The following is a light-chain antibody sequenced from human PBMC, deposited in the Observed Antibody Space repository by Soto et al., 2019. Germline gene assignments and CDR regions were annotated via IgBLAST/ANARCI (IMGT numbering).Light chain of an antibody. CDR3: QQYGSSPLT. Sequence: EIVLTQSPGTLSLSPGERATLSCRASQSVSSNYLAWYQHKPGQAPRLLIYGASNRAAGLPDRFSGSGSGTDFTLTISRLEPADYAVYYCQQYGSSPLTFGQGTKVDIK. CDR1: QSVSSNY. V-gene: IGKV3-20*01. J-gene: IGKJ1*01. CDR2: GAS.